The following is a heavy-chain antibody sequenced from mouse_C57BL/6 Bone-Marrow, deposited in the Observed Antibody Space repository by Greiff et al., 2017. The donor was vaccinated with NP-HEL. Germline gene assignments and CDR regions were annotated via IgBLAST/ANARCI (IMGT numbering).Heavy chain of an antibody. CDR1: GFNIKNTY. J-gene: IGHJ2*01. CDR2: IDPANGNT. D-gene: IGHD2-5*01. Sequence: VQLQQSVAELVRPGASVKLSCTASGFNIKNTYMHWVKQRPEQGLEWIGRIDPANGNTKYAPKFQGKATITADTSSNTAYLPLSILTSEDTAIYYCARTAYYSNYVRLYFDYWGQGTTLTVSS. CDR3: ARTAYYSNYVRLYFDY. V-gene: IGHV14-3*01.